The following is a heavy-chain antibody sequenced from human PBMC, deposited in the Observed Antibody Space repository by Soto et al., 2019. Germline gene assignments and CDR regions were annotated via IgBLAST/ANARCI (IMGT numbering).Heavy chain of an antibody. CDR3: ARDIPLGYCSGGSCRALDY. V-gene: IGHV1-69*12. CDR2: IIPIFGTA. CDR1: GGTFSSYA. Sequence: QVQLVQSGAEVKKPGSSVKVSCKASGGTFSSYAISWVRQAPGQGLEWMGGIIPIFGTANYAQKFQGRVTITADESTSTAYMELSSLRSEDTAVYYCARDIPLGYCSGGSCRALDYWGQGTLVTVSS. J-gene: IGHJ4*02. D-gene: IGHD2-15*01.